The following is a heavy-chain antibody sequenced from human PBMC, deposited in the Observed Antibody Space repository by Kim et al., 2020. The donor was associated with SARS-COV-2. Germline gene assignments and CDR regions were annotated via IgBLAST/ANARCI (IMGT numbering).Heavy chain of an antibody. V-gene: IGHV3-49*04. Sequence: GGSLRLSCTASGFTFGDYAMSWVRQAPGKGLEWVGFIRSKAYGGTTEYAASVKGRFTISRDDSKSIAYLQMNSLKTEDTAVYYCTRYPLLLWFGELYYYYGMDVWGQGTTVTVSS. CDR2: IRSKAYGGTT. J-gene: IGHJ6*02. D-gene: IGHD3-10*01. CDR1: GFTFGDYA. CDR3: TRYPLLLWFGELYYYYGMDV.